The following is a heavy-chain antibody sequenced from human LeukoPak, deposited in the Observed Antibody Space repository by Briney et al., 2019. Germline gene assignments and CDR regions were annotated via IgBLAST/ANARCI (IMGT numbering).Heavy chain of an antibody. CDR1: GFTFSSYA. V-gene: IGHV3-30*01. CDR2: ISYDGSNK. J-gene: IGHJ6*03. D-gene: IGHD1-26*01. Sequence: GGSLRLSCAASGFTFSSYAMPWVRQAPGKGLEWVAVISYDGSNKYYADSVKGRFTISRDNSKNTLYLQMNSLRAEDTAVYYCASRSSGSYYSVGYYYMDVWGKGTTVTVSS. CDR3: ASRSSGSYYSVGYYYMDV.